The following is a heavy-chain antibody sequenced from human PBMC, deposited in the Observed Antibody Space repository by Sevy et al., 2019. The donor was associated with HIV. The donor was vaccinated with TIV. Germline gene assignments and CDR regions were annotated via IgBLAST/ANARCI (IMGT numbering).Heavy chain of an antibody. Sequence: GGSLRLSCTASGFSFSGYAMHWVRQAPGKGLEWVVGISDDGSRKYYVDSVKDRFTISRDNSENTLYLEMNSLRSEDTAIYYCARYRWRFLEWLWVAFDIWGQGTMVTVSS. CDR2: ISDDGSRK. CDR1: GFSFSGYA. D-gene: IGHD3-3*01. V-gene: IGHV3-30-3*01. CDR3: ARYRWRFLEWLWVAFDI. J-gene: IGHJ3*02.